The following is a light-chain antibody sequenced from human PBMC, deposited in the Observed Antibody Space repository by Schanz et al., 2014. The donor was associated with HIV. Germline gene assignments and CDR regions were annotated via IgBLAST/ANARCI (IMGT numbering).Light chain of an antibody. CDR2: EVD. J-gene: IGLJ3*02. CDR1: SSDVGGHDR. CDR3: SSYTSSSTLDWV. V-gene: IGLV2-14*01. Sequence: QSVLTQPPSASGSPGQSVTISCTGTSSDVGGHDRVSWYQQYPGKAPKLLIYEVDKRPSGVSDRFSGSKSGNTASLTISGLQAEDEADYYCSSYTSSSTLDWVFGGGTKLTVL.